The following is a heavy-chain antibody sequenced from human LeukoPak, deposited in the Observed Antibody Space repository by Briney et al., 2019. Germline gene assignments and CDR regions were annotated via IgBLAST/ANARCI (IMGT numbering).Heavy chain of an antibody. CDR3: ARGPYKFDGSGAFDI. Sequence: SETLSLTCTVSGGSISSYYWSWIRQPPGKGLEWIGYIYYSGSTNYNPSLKSRVTISVDTSKNQFSLKLTSVTAADTAVYYCARGPYKFDGSGAFDIWGQGTMVTVSS. CDR2: IYYSGST. D-gene: IGHD3-22*01. J-gene: IGHJ3*02. CDR1: GGSISSYY. V-gene: IGHV4-59*08.